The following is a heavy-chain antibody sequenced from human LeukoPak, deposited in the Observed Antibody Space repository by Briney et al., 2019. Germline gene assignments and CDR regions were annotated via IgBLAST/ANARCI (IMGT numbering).Heavy chain of an antibody. CDR3: ARGTGYNTGRSVDY. CDR2: ISGSGGST. D-gene: IGHD6-25*01. CDR1: GFTFSSYS. Sequence: QTGGSLRLSCTASGFTFSSYSMTWVRQAPGKGLEWVSAISGSGGSTYYADSVKGRFTISRDNSKNTLYLQMNSLRAEDTAVYYCARGTGYNTGRSVDYWGQGTLVTVSS. V-gene: IGHV3-23*01. J-gene: IGHJ4*02.